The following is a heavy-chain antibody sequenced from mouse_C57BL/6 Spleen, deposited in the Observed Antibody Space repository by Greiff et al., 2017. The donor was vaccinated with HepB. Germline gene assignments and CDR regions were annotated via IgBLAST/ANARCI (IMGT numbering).Heavy chain of an antibody. CDR3: SSFLGFYY. CDR2: IYPGDGDT. V-gene: IGHV1-82*01. J-gene: IGHJ2*01. Sequence: QVQLQQSGPELVKPGASVKISCKASGYAFSSSWMNWVKQSPGKGLEWIGRIYPGDGDTNYNGKFKGKATRTADKSSSTAYMQLSSLTSEDSAVYLWSSFLGFYYWGQGTTLTVSS. D-gene: IGHD4-1*01. CDR1: GYAFSSSW.